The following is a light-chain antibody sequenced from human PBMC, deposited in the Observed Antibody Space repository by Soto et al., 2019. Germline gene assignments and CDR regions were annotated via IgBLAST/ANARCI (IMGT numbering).Light chain of an antibody. CDR1: ISNIGAGYD. Sequence: QCVLSQPPSLSGAPGQRVTISCTGSISNIGAGYDAHWFQQVPGTAPKLLIYGSTNRPSGVPDRFSGSKSGTSASLAITGLQAEDEADYYCQSYDSSLGGDYVFGTGTKVTVL. V-gene: IGLV1-40*01. CDR2: GST. CDR3: QSYDSSLGGDYV. J-gene: IGLJ1*01.